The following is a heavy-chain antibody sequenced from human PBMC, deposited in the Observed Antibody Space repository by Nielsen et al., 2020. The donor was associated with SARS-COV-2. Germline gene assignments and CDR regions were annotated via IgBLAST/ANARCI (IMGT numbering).Heavy chain of an antibody. J-gene: IGHJ6*02. V-gene: IGHV1-46*01. CDR3: ARDWSIFVDYYGMDV. Sequence: ASVKVSCKASGYTFTSYYMHWVRQAPGQGLEWMGIINPSGGSTSYAQKFQGRVTMTRDTSTSTVYMELSSLRSDDTAVYYCARDWSIFVDYYGMDVWGQGTTVTVSS. CDR2: INPSGGST. CDR1: GYTFTSYY. D-gene: IGHD3-3*01.